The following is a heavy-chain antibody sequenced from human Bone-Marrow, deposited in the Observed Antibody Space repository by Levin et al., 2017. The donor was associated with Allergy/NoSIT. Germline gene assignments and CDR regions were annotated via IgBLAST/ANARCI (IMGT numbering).Heavy chain of an antibody. D-gene: IGHD6-19*01. CDR2: ISGGGDNT. J-gene: IGHJ4*02. Sequence: LSLTCAASGFTFSSYAMSWVRQAPGKGLEWVSAISGGGDNTYYRDSVKGRFTISRDNSKNTLNLQMNSLRAEDAARDFCAKWDSSAWYDYWGQGTLVTVSS. V-gene: IGHV3-23*01. CDR1: GFTFSSYA. CDR3: AKWDSSAWYDY.